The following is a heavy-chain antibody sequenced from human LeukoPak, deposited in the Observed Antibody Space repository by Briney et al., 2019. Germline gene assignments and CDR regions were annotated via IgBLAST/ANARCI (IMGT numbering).Heavy chain of an antibody. V-gene: IGHV4-34*01. CDR3: ARHYPLYYDSSGYFDY. J-gene: IGHJ4*02. Sequence: SETLSLTCAVYGGSFSGYYWSWIRQPPGKGLEWIGEINHSGSTNYNPSLKSRVTISVDTSKNQFSLKLSSVTAADTAVYYCARHYPLYYDSSGYFDYWGQGTLVTVSS. D-gene: IGHD3-22*01. CDR1: GGSFSGYY. CDR2: INHSGST.